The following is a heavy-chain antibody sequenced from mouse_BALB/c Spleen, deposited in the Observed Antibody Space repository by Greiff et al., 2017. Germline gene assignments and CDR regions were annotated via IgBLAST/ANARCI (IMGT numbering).Heavy chain of an antibody. CDR2: ISSGSSTI. V-gene: IGHV5-17*02. J-gene: IGHJ4*01. CDR3: ARSSLRGVYAMDY. Sequence: EVQVVESGGGLVQPGGSRKLSCAASGFTFSSFGMHWVRQAPEKGLEWVAYISSGSSTIYYADTVKGRFTISRDNPKNTLFLQMTSLRSEDTAMYYCARSSLRGVYAMDYWGQGTSVTVSS. D-gene: IGHD6-1*01. CDR1: GFTFSSFG.